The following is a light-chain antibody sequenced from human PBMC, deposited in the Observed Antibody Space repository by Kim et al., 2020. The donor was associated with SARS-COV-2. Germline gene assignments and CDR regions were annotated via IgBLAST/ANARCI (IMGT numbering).Light chain of an antibody. Sequence: TPGERATLSCRASQSITSRYLTWYQHKPGQAPRHLIYGASSRATGIPDRFSGSGSGTDFTLTIDRLQPEDFAVYYCQQYVTSLFTFGQGTRLEIK. CDR1: QSITSRY. CDR2: GAS. J-gene: IGKJ5*01. CDR3: QQYVTSLFT. V-gene: IGKV3-20*01.